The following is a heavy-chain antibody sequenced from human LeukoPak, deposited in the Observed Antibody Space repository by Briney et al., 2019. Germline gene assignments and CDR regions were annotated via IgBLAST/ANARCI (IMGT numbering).Heavy chain of an antibody. CDR3: SRGPGGRFDY. Sequence: SQTLSLTCGISGDSVSNNSAAWHWIRQSPSRGLEWLGRTYYRSKWYSDYAVSVKSRITINPDTSKNQFSLQLNSVTPEDTAVYYCSRGPGGRFDYWGQGTLVTVSS. D-gene: IGHD3-10*01. J-gene: IGHJ4*02. CDR1: GDSVSNNSAA. CDR2: TYYRSKWYS. V-gene: IGHV6-1*01.